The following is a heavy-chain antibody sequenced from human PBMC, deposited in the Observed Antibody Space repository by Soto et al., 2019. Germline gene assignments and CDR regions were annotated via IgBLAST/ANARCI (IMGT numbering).Heavy chain of an antibody. CDR3: ARNLMAYDILTGYYMGYYFDY. J-gene: IGHJ4*02. CDR2: INAGNGNT. Sequence: ASVKVSCKASGYTFTSYAMHWVRQAPGQRLEWMGWINAGNGNTKYSQKFQGRVTITRDTSASTAYMELSSLRSEDTAVYYCARNLMAYDILTGYYMGYYFDYWGQGTLVTVSS. V-gene: IGHV1-3*01. D-gene: IGHD3-9*01. CDR1: GYTFTSYA.